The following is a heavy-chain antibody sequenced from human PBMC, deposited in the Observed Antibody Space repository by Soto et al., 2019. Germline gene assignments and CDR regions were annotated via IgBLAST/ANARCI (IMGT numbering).Heavy chain of an antibody. D-gene: IGHD6-19*01. J-gene: IGHJ4*02. V-gene: IGHV1-69*13. CDR1: GGTFSSYA. Sequence: SVKVSCKASGGTFSSYAISWVRQAPGQGLEWMGGIIPIFGTANYAQKFQGRVTITADESTSTAYMELSSLRSEDTAVYYCARERGYSSGPSLSYFDYWGQGTLVTSPQ. CDR3: ARERGYSSGPSLSYFDY. CDR2: IIPIFGTA.